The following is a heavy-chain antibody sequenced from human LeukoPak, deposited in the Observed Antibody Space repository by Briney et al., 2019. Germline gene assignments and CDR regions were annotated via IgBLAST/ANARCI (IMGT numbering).Heavy chain of an antibody. J-gene: IGHJ3*02. CDR2: INTNTGNP. Sequence: ASVKVSCKASGYTFTSYAMNWVRQAPGQGLEWMGWINTNTGNPTYAQGFTGRFVFSLDTSVSTAYLQISSLKAEDTAVYFCASRRDYVSQNAFDIWGQGTMVTVSS. CDR3: ASRRDYVSQNAFDI. CDR1: GYTFTSYA. D-gene: IGHD3-16*01. V-gene: IGHV7-4-1*02.